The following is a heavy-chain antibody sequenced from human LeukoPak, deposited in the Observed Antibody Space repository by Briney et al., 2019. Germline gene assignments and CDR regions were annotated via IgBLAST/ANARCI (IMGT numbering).Heavy chain of an antibody. J-gene: IGHJ4*02. D-gene: IGHD2-2*01. Sequence: SGRSLRLSCAASGFTFDDYAMHWVRQAPGKGLEWVSGISGSGGSTYYADSVKGRFTISKDNSKNTLYLQMNSLRAEDTAVYYCAKFPTEIVVVPAPPLYFDYWGQGTLVTVSS. CDR3: AKFPTEIVVVPAPPLYFDY. V-gene: IGHV3-23*01. CDR1: GFTFDDYA. CDR2: ISGSGGST.